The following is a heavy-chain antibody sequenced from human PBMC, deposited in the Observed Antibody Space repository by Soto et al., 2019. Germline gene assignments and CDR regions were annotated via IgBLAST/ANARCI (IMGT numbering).Heavy chain of an antibody. V-gene: IGHV1-3*01. D-gene: IGHD2-2*01. J-gene: IGHJ6*03. Sequence: ASVKVSCKASGYTFTNYAVHWVRQAPGQRLEWMGWINAGNGNTRFSQNLQGRVTITRDTSARTVYMELSSLRSEDTAVYYCARGHLAVVPVASWFYYMDVWGQ. CDR2: INAGNGNT. CDR1: GYTFTNYA. CDR3: ARGHLAVVPVASWFYYMDV.